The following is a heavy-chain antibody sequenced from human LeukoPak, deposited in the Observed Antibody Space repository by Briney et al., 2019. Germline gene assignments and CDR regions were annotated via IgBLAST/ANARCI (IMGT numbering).Heavy chain of an antibody. Sequence: ASVKVSCKASGYTFTSYGLSWVRQAPGQGLEWMGRISAYNGNTNYAQKLQGRVTMTTDTSTSTAYMELRSLRSDDTAVYYCARGAPYTNHLRIDYWGQGTLVTVSS. J-gene: IGHJ4*02. V-gene: IGHV1-18*01. CDR1: GYTFTSYG. CDR3: ARGAPYTNHLRIDY. CDR2: ISAYNGNT.